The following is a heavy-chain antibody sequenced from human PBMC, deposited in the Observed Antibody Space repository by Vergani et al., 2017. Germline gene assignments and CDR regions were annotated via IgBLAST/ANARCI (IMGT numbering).Heavy chain of an antibody. J-gene: IGHJ5*02. Sequence: QVQLEQSGNEVKTPGASAKVSCTTSGVTFHNYGLNWVRQAPGQGLEWMGRISVYNGDINYAQKFQGRVSMTTDTSTSTAYMELRSLKSDDTAVYYCARDLVPGRLGAASGPWGQGTLVTVSS. CDR1: GVTFHNYG. V-gene: IGHV1-18*01. CDR3: ARDLVPGRLGAASGP. D-gene: IGHD1-26*01. CDR2: ISVYNGDI.